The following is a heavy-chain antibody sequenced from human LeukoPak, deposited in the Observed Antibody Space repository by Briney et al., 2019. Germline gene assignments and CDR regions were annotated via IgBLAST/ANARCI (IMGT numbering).Heavy chain of an antibody. D-gene: IGHD6-19*01. V-gene: IGHV4-4*07. CDR3: ARDAAVAGTGLEY. J-gene: IGHJ4*02. CDR2: IYTSWST. Sequence: SETLSLTCTVSGGSISSYYWSWVRHPAGQGLGWIGRIYTSWSTNYNPSLKSRVTISVDTSKNQLSLKLSSVTAADTAVYYCARDAAVAGTGLEYWGQGILVTVSS. CDR1: GGSISSYY.